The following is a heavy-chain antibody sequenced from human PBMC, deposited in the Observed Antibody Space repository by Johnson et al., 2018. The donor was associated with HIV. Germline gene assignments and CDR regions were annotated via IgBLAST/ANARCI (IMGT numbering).Heavy chain of an antibody. J-gene: IGHJ3*02. CDR1: GFTFSSYA. D-gene: IGHD3-16*01. CDR2: ISYDVGSK. V-gene: IGHV3-30*04. CDR3: ARGGRAKDAFDI. Sequence: QVQLVESGGGVVQPGRSLRLSCAASGFTFSSYAMHWVRQAPGKGLEWVAVISYDVGSKYYADSVKGRFTVSRDNSKNTLYLQINSLRAEDTALYYCARGGRAKDAFDIWGQGTMVTVSS.